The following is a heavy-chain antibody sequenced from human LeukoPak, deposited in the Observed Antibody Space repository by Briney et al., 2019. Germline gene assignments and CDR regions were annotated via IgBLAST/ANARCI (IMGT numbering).Heavy chain of an antibody. D-gene: IGHD5-18*01. CDR3: ARGGLGQLWFDY. J-gene: IGHJ4*02. Sequence: PGGSLRLSCAASGFTFSSYGMHWVRQAPGKGLEWVAFIRYDGSNKYYADSVKGRFTISRDNSKNMLYLEMNSLSTEDTAVYYCARGGLGQLWFDYWGQGTLVTVSS. V-gene: IGHV3-30*02. CDR2: IRYDGSNK. CDR1: GFTFSSYG.